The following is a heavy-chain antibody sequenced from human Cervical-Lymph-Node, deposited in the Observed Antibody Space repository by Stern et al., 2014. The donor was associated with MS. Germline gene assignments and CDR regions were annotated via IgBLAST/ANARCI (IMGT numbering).Heavy chain of an antibody. J-gene: IGHJ5*02. CDR1: GG. CDR3: ARGAGDNWFDP. V-gene: IGHV1-69*06. CDR2: ILRPAGTA. Sequence: QVQLAQSGADVKKPGSSVRVSCKAYGGISWLRQAPGQGLEWMGGILRPAGTAHYTQRFQGRLTITADKSTNTTYMKLSSLRSDDTAIYYCARGAGDNWFDPWGQGTLVSVSS. D-gene: IGHD3-10*01.